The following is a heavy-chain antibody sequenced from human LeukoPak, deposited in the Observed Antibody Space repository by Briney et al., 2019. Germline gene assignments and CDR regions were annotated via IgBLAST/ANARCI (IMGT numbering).Heavy chain of an antibody. V-gene: IGHV3-23*01. J-gene: IGHJ6*02. CDR1: GFTFSSFA. CDR3: AKARLYCGSGTCSDHPATLTGMDV. CDR2: ITNSGVTT. Sequence: AGGSLTLSCTASGFTFSSFAMHWVRQAPGEGLEWVSLITNSGVTTHYADSVKGRFTISRDNSRSTLYLQLNSLSADDTALYYWAKARLYCGSGTCSDHPATLTGMDVWGQGTTVTVSS. D-gene: IGHD2-21*01.